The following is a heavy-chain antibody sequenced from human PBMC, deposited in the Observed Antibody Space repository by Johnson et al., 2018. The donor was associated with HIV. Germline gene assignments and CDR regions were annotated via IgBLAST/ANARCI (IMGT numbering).Heavy chain of an antibody. CDR1: GFTFDDYG. CDR2: INWNGDSP. V-gene: IGHV3-20*04. CDR3: ARVQHDSYGGWWYGAFDI. Sequence: VQLVESGGGVVRPGGSLRLSCAASGFTFDDYGMSWVRQAPGKGLEWISGINWNGDSPGYADSVKGRFTISRDNAKNSLYLQMNSLRAEDTAVYYCARVQHDSYGGWWYGAFDIWGQGTRVTVSS. D-gene: IGHD5-18*01. J-gene: IGHJ3*02.